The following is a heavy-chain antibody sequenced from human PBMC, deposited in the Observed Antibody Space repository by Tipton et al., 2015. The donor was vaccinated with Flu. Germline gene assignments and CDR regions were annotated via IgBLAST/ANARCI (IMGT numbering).Heavy chain of an antibody. CDR2: IYYSGST. CDR3: ARVRGGGYYYYGMDV. CDR1: GGSISSYY. Sequence: TLSLTCTVSGGSISSYYWSWIRQPPGKGLEWIGYIYYSGSTNYNPSLKSRVTISVDTSKNQFSLKLSSVTAADTAVYYCARVRGGGYYYYGMDVWGQGTMVTVSS. J-gene: IGHJ6*02. V-gene: IGHV4-59*01.